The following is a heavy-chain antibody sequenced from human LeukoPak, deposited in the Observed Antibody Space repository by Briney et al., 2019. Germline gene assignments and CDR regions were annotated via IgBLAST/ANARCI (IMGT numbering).Heavy chain of an antibody. Sequence: ASVKVSCKASGGTSITHIINWVRQAPGQGLEWMGRIIPMLGIPNYAQKFQGRVTFTADRSTNTAYMALSSLRSEDMAVYYCARTSSRETFYDFYSWGQGALIIVSS. J-gene: IGHJ4*01. CDR1: GGTSITHI. CDR2: IIPMLGIP. CDR3: ARTSSRETFYDFYS. V-gene: IGHV1-69*02. D-gene: IGHD3-16*01.